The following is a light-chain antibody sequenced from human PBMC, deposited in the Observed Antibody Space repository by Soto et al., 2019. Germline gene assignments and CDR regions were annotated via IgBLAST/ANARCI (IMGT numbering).Light chain of an antibody. V-gene: IGKV3-11*01. CDR2: DAS. CDR3: QQRSNWPPIT. CDR1: QSVSSY. J-gene: IGKJ1*01. Sequence: EIALSQSPATLSLSPGERATLSCRASQSVSSYLAWYQQKPGQAPRLLIYDASNRATGIPARFSGSGSGTDFTLTISSREPEDFAVYYCQQRSNWPPITFGQGTKVDI.